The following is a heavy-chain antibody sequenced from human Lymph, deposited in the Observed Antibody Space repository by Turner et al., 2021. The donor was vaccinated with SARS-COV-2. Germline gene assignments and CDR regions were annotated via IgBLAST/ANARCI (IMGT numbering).Heavy chain of an antibody. V-gene: IGHV3-23*01. J-gene: IGHJ4*02. CDR3: AKNEMAMIVVVITLFGE. CDR2: IRGSGGST. D-gene: IGHD3-22*01. CDR1: GLTFSSYA. Sequence: EVQLLVSGGGFVQPRGSLRLSCAAAGLTFSSYAISWVRQGAGKGLEWVTVIRGSGGSTYYADSVKGRFTISRDNSKNTLYLQMNSLRAEDTAVYYCAKNEMAMIVVVITLFGEWGQGTLVTVS.